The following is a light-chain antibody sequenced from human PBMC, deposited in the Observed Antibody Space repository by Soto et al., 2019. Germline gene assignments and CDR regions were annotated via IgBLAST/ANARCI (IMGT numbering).Light chain of an antibody. V-gene: IGLV1-40*01. Sequence: QPVLTQPPSVSGPPGQRVTISCTGSSSNIGAGYDVYWYQQLPGTAPKLLIYGNSNRPSGVPDRFSGSKSGTSASLAITGLQAEDEADYYCQSYDSSLSYVFGTGTKLTVL. CDR2: GNS. J-gene: IGLJ1*01. CDR1: SSNIGAGYD. CDR3: QSYDSSLSYV.